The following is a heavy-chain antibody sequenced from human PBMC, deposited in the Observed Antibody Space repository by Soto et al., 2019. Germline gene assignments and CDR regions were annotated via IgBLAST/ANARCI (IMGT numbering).Heavy chain of an antibody. D-gene: IGHD6-13*01. CDR2: ISTYNGKT. V-gene: IGHV1-18*01. CDR1: GYTFSTYP. CDR3: ARDRVEAALGTFDQ. Sequence: AAVKVSYKTSGYTFSTYPISWVLQGPGQGLEWVGWISTYNGKTNYGQKFQGRVTITTDTSTSTAYMDLRNLRSDDTAVYYCARDRVEAALGTFDQWGQGTLVTVSS. J-gene: IGHJ4*02.